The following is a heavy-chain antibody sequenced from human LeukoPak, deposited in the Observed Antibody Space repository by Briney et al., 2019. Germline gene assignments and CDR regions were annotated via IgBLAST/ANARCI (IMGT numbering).Heavy chain of an antibody. CDR1: GGSFSGYY. D-gene: IGHD4-17*01. CDR2: INHSGST. CDR3: ARMGYGDYPDDY. V-gene: IGHV4-34*01. J-gene: IGHJ4*02. Sequence: PSETLSLTCAVYGGSFSGYYWSWIRQPPGKGLEWIGEINHSGSTNYNPSLKSRVTISVDTSKNQFSLKLSSVTAADTAVYYCARMGYGDYPDDYWGQGTLVTVSS.